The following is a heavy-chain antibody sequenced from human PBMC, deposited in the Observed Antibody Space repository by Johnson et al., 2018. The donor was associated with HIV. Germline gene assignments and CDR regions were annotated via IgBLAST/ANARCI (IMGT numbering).Heavy chain of an antibody. CDR3: SREEANGAFDI. CDR1: GFTFSSYD. CDR2: IGTAGDT. J-gene: IGHJ3*02. V-gene: IGHV3-13*01. Sequence: VQLVESGGGLVQPGGSLRLSCAASGFTFSSYDMHWVRQTTGKGLEWVSTIGTAGDTYYPGSVKGRFTISRENAKNTLFLQMNRLRAEDTAVYYCSREEANGAFDIWGQGTMVTVSS.